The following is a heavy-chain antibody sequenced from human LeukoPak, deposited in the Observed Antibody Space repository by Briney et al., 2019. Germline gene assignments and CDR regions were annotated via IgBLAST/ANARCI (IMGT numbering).Heavy chain of an antibody. Sequence: ASVKVSCKASGYTFTSYDINWVRQAPGQGLEWMGWMNPNSGNTGYAQKFQGRVTMTRNTSISTAYMELSSLRSEDTAVYYCARGRKQWLAKYYYYYYYMDVWGKGTTVTVSS. CDR2: MNPNSGNT. J-gene: IGHJ6*03. D-gene: IGHD6-19*01. CDR1: GYTFTSYD. V-gene: IGHV1-8*01. CDR3: ARGRKQWLAKYYYYYYYMDV.